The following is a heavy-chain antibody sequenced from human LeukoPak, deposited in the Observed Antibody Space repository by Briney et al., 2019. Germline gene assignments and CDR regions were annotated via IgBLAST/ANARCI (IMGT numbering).Heavy chain of an antibody. J-gene: IGHJ3*02. Sequence: SETLSLTCTVSGGSISSYYWSWIRQPPGKGLEWIGFIYYSGSTNYNPSLKTRVTISVDTSKNQFSLRLTSVTAADAAVYYCAREAPRTSYSSNWYAAFDIWGQGTMVTVSS. CDR3: AREAPRTSYSSNWYAAFDI. CDR2: IYYSGST. CDR1: GGSISSYY. D-gene: IGHD6-13*01. V-gene: IGHV4-59*01.